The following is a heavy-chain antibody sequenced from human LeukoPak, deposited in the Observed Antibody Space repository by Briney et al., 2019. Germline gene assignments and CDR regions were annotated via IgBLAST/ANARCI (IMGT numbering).Heavy chain of an antibody. CDR3: ARGETARVDY. Sequence: GGSLRLSCAASGFTFSTYNMNWVRQAPGKGLEWPSYISSGSSTIYYADSVEGRFTISRDNAKNSLYLQMNSLRDEDTAVYYCARGETARVDYWGQGILVTVSS. D-gene: IGHD3-16*01. CDR2: ISSGSSTI. J-gene: IGHJ4*02. V-gene: IGHV3-48*02. CDR1: GFTFSTYN.